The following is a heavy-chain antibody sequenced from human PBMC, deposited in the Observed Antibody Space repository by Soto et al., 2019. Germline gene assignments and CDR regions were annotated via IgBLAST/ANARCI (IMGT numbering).Heavy chain of an antibody. D-gene: IGHD3-3*01. Sequence: ASVKVSCKASGHTFTSYAMHLVRQAPGQRLEWMGWINAGNGNTKYSQKFQGRVTITRDTSASTAYMELSSLRSEDTAVYYCGRDLPSKLPYYYFFRGYCGYYFRHAVRRQRTTGPVSS. CDR3: GRDLPSKLPYYYFFRGYCGYYFRHAV. CDR2: INAGNGNT. J-gene: IGHJ6*01. V-gene: IGHV1-3*01. CDR1: GHTFTSYA.